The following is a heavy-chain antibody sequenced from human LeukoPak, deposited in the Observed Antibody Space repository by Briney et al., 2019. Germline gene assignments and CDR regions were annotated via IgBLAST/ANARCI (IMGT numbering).Heavy chain of an antibody. CDR2: FYHSGTT. Sequence: SETLSLTCTVSGYSISSGYSWGWIRQPPGKGLEWIGTFYHSGTTYYNPSLNSRVTISVDTSKNQFSLRLSSVTAADTAVYYCARGGYCSGGSCYSIDYWGQGTPVTVSS. CDR1: GYSISSGYS. D-gene: IGHD2-15*01. J-gene: IGHJ4*02. CDR3: ARGGYCSGGSCYSIDY. V-gene: IGHV4-38-2*02.